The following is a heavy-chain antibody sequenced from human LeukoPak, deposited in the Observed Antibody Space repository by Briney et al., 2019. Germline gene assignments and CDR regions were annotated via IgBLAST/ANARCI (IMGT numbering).Heavy chain of an antibody. D-gene: IGHD6-6*01. Sequence: ASVKVSCKASGYTFTSYAMNWVRQAPGQGLEWMGWINTNTGNPTYAQGFTGRFVFSLDTSVSTAYLQISSLKAEDTAVYYCARDTYSSSSGSGHYYYMDVWGKGTTVTVSS. CDR3: ARDTYSSSSGSGHYYYMDV. CDR1: GYTFTSYA. J-gene: IGHJ6*03. CDR2: INTNTGNP. V-gene: IGHV7-4-1*02.